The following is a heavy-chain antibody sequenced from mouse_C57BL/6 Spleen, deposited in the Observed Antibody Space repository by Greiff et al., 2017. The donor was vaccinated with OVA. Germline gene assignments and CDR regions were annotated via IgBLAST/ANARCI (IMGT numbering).Heavy chain of an antibody. Sequence: QRVESGPGMVKPSQSLSLTCTVTGYSITSGYDWHWIRHFPGNKLEWMGYISYSGSTNYNPSLKSRISITHDTSKNHFFLKLNSVTNEDTATYYCARDRGGYFDYWGQGTTLTVSS. CDR1: GYSITSGYD. CDR3: ARDRGGYFDY. J-gene: IGHJ2*01. V-gene: IGHV3-1*01. CDR2: ISYSGST. D-gene: IGHD3-1*01.